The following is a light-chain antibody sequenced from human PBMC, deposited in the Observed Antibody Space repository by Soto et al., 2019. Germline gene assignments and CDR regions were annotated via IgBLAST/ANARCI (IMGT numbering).Light chain of an antibody. CDR1: QSIDTW. CDR2: KAS. CDR3: QQYNSYSPQT. J-gene: IGKJ1*01. V-gene: IGKV1-5*03. Sequence: DIQMTQSPSTLSAFVGDTVTITCRASQSIDTWLAWHQQKPGRAPKLLISKASALESGVPSRFSGSGSGTDFTLTISSLQPDDFATYYCQQYNSYSPQTFGQGTKVDI.